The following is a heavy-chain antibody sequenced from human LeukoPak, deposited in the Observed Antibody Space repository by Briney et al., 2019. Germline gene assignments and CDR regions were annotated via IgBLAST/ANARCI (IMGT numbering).Heavy chain of an antibody. CDR1: GFTFNTDT. V-gene: IGHV3-48*04. D-gene: IGHD2-21*02. J-gene: IGHJ4*02. Sequence: PGGSLRLSCAASGFTFNTDTMNWVRQAPGKGLEWVAYISTSSSTIYYADSVKGRFTISRDNAKNSLYLQMNSLRAEDTAVYYCARDISYCGGDCAPYYFDYWGQGTLVTVSS. CDR3: ARDISYCGGDCAPYYFDY. CDR2: ISTSSSTI.